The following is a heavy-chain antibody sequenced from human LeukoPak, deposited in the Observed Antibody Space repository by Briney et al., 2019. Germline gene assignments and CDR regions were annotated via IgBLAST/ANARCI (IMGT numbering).Heavy chain of an antibody. V-gene: IGHV4-38-2*01. D-gene: IGHD3-22*01. CDR3: ASPPHSSGYPRNWYFDL. CDR1: GYSISSGYQ. CDR2: IYHSGSA. J-gene: IGHJ2*01. Sequence: PSETLSLTCGVSGYSISSGYQWAWIRQSPGKGLEWIGSIYHSGSAHYNPSLKSRVTISVDTSKNQFSLKLSSVTAADTAVYYCASPPHSSGYPRNWYFDLWGRGTLVTVSS.